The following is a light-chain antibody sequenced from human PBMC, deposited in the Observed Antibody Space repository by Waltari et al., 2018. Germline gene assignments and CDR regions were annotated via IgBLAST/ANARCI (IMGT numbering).Light chain of an antibody. CDR2: DNN. Sequence: QSVLTQPPSMSGAPGQRVTISCTGSSSKLGAASDGRWYQRLPGAAPQVIIYDNNNRPSGVPDRFSGSKSGTSATLAITGLQAEDEADYYCQSYDTSLNAVFGGGTKLTVL. J-gene: IGLJ2*01. CDR3: QSYDTSLNAV. CDR1: SSKLGAASD. V-gene: IGLV1-40*01.